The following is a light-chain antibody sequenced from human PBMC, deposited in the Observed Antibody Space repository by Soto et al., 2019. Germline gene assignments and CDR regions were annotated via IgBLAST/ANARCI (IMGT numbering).Light chain of an antibody. Sequence: AIQMTQSPSSLSASVGDRVTITRRASQVIRNDLGWYQQKPGKAPKLLIYGASNLQSGVPSRFSGSGSGTDFTLTITSLQPEDFATYYCLHDNNYPWTFGQGTKV. J-gene: IGKJ1*01. CDR3: LHDNNYPWT. CDR1: QVIRND. V-gene: IGKV1-6*01. CDR2: GAS.